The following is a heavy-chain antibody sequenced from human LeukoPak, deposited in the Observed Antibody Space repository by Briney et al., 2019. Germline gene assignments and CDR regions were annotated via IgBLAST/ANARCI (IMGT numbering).Heavy chain of an antibody. CDR3: ARMSYYDSSGDNWFDP. CDR2: MNPNSGNT. J-gene: IGHJ5*02. V-gene: IGHV1-8*01. D-gene: IGHD3-22*01. Sequence: GASVKVSCKASGYTFTSYDINWVRQATGQGLEWMGWMNPNSGNTGYAQKFQSRVTMTRDTSISTAYMELSSLRSEDTAVYYCARMSYYDSSGDNWFDPWGQGTLVTVSS. CDR1: GYTFTSYD.